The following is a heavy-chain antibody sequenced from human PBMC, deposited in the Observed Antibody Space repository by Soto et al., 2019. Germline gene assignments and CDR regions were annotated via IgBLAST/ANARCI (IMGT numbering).Heavy chain of an antibody. V-gene: IGHV1-69*13. CDR3: ARGEGYSYGHPYYYYGMDV. CDR2: IIPIFGTA. Sequence: GASVKVSCKASGGTFSSYAISWVRQAPGQGLEWMGGIIPIFGTANYAQKLQGRVTITADESTSTAYMELSSLRSEDTAVYYCARGEGYSYGHPYYYYGMDVWGQGTTVTVSS. J-gene: IGHJ6*02. CDR1: GGTFSSYA. D-gene: IGHD5-18*01.